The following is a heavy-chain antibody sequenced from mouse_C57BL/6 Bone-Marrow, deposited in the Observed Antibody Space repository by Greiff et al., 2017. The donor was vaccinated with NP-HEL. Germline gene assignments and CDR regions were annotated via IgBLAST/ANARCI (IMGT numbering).Heavy chain of an antibody. Sequence: EVQLQQSGAELVRPGASVKLSCTASGFNIKDDYMHWVKQRPEQGLEWIGWIDPENGDTEYASKFQGKATITADTSSNTAYLQLSSLTSEDTAVYYCTTWDYYGSSPVGWGQGTTLTVSS. CDR2: IDPENGDT. D-gene: IGHD1-1*01. V-gene: IGHV14-4*01. J-gene: IGHJ2*01. CDR3: TTWDYYGSSPVG. CDR1: GFNIKDDY.